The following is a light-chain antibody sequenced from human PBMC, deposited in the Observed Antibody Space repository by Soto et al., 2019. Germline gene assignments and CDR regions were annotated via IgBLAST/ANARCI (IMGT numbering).Light chain of an antibody. J-gene: IGKJ1*01. CDR1: QSVSSN. Sequence: EIVMTQSPATLSVSPGERATLSCRASQSVSSNLAWYQQKPGHAPRLLIYGASTRATGIPARFSGSGSGTEFTLTISSLQSEDFAVYYCQQYNNWPQTFGHGTKVEIK. CDR2: GAS. CDR3: QQYNNWPQT. V-gene: IGKV3-15*01.